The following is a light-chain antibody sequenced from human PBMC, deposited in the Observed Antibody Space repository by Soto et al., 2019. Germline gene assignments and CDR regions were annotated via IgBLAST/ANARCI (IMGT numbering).Light chain of an antibody. CDR2: GAS. CDR3: QHYSSSPPAIT. Sequence: EIVLTQSPGTLSLSPEERATLSCRASQSVTSGYLAWYQQQPNQAPRLLIYGASYRATGIPDRFSGGGSGTDFTLTISRLEPEDFAVYYCQHYSSSPPAITFGQGTRLEI. CDR1: QSVTSGY. V-gene: IGKV3-20*01. J-gene: IGKJ5*01.